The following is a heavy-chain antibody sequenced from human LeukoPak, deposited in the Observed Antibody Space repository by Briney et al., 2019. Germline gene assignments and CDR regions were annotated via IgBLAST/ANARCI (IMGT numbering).Heavy chain of an antibody. CDR1: GFTFSNYW. CDR2: ISTDGSSS. CDR3: GRGFALVPAGIPDY. J-gene: IGHJ4*02. D-gene: IGHD2-2*01. V-gene: IGHV3-74*01. Sequence: PGGSLRLSCAASGFTFSNYWMHWVRQAPGEGLVWVSSISTDGSSSTYTDSVKGRFTISRDNAKNTLYLQMNSLRAEDTAIYYCGRGFALVPAGIPDYWGQGSLVTVSS.